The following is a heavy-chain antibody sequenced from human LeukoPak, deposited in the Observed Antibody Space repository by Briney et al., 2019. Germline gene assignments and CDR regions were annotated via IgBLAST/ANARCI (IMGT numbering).Heavy chain of an antibody. CDR3: ARLHSSRAEEFDP. J-gene: IGHJ5*02. V-gene: IGHV4-59*01. Sequence: PSETLSLTCTVSGGSISGYYWSWIRQSPGKGLEWIGYIYYTGITAYNPSLGSRVTISVDRSNNQFSLRLTPVTAADTAVYYCARLHSSRAEEFDPWGQGTLVTVSS. CDR1: GGSISGYY. CDR2: IYYTGIT.